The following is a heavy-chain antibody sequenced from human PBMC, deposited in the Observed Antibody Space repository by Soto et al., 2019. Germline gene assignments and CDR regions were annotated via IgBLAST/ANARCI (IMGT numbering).Heavy chain of an antibody. Sequence: ASVKVSCKASGYTFTSYGISWVRQAPGQGLERMGWISAYNGNTNYAQKLQGRVTMTTDTSTSTAYMELRSLRSDDTAVYYCARDERPYGAFDIWGQGTMVTVSS. CDR1: GYTFTSYG. CDR3: ARDERPYGAFDI. J-gene: IGHJ3*02. D-gene: IGHD1-1*01. CDR2: ISAYNGNT. V-gene: IGHV1-18*01.